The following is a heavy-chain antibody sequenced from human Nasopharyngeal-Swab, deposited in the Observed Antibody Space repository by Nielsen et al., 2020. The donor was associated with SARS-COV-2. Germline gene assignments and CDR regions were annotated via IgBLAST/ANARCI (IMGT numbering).Heavy chain of an antibody. CDR2: IYPGDSDT. CDR1: GYSFTSYW. J-gene: IGHJ4*02. V-gene: IGHV5-51*01. CDR3: ARLIAVAGTGDY. Sequence: QVSCKGSGYSFTSYWIGSVRQMPGKGLEWMGIIYPGDSDTRYSPSFQGQVTISADKSISTAYLQWSSLKASDTAMYYCARLIAVAGTGDYWGQGTLVTVSS. D-gene: IGHD6-19*01.